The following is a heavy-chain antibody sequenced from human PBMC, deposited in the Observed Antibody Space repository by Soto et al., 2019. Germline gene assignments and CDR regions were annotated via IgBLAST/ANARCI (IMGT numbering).Heavy chain of an antibody. CDR3: ARDLTIVPATHPRLENYGMDV. J-gene: IGHJ6*02. V-gene: IGHV1-18*01. Sequence: QVQLVQSAGAVKKPGASVKVSCKASGYSFTSYCISWVRRAPGQGLEWMGWISPYNGHTQFVERFQGRVTMTTDTSTKTAYMELRNLRSDDTAHYYCARDLTIVPATHPRLENYGMDVWGQGTTVIVSS. CDR1: GYSFTSYC. CDR2: ISPYNGHT. D-gene: IGHD2-2*01.